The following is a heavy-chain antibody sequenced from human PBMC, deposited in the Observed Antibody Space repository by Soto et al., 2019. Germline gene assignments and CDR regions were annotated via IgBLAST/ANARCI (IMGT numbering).Heavy chain of an antibody. D-gene: IGHD6-19*01. CDR2: MYHTGST. CDR3: ARKQWVVPNWFDP. CDR1: GGSISSSYW. J-gene: IGHJ5*02. Sequence: QVQLQESGPGLVKPSGTLSLTCAVSGGSISSSYWWSWVRQPPGKGLEWIGEMYHTGSTNYNPSLNNRVTISVDKSKNQFSLRVSSVTAADTAVYYCARKQWVVPNWFDPWGQGILVTVYS. V-gene: IGHV4-4*02.